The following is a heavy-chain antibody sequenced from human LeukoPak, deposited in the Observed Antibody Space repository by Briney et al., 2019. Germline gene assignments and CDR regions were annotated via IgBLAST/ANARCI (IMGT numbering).Heavy chain of an antibody. D-gene: IGHD6-13*01. CDR3: ARVPGSSSWYLLYYYYYYMDV. J-gene: IGHJ6*03. V-gene: IGHV3-7*01. CDR2: IKQDGSEK. CDR1: GFTFSSYW. Sequence: PGGSLRLSCAASGFTFSSYWMSWVRQAPGKGLEWVANIKQDGSEKYYVDSVKGRFTISRDNAENSLYLQMNSLRAEDTAVYYCARVPGSSSWYLLYYYYYYMDVWGKGTTVTVSS.